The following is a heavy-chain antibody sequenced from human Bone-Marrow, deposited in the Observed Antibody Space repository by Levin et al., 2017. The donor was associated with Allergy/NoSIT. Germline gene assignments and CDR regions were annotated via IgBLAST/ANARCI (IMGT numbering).Heavy chain of an antibody. CDR1: GFPFSSYA. CDR2: ISSGGANT. Sequence: PGGSLRLSCAVSGFPFSSYAMSWVRQAPGKGLEWVSVISSGGANTYYADSVKGRFTISRDNSKNTVYLQMNSLRADDTAMYFCAKVSGHYFFDHWGQGTLVTVSS. CDR3: AKVSGHYFFDH. V-gene: IGHV3-23*01. D-gene: IGHD6-19*01. J-gene: IGHJ4*02.